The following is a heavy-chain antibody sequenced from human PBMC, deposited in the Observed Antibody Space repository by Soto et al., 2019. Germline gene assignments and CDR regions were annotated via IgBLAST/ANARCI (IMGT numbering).Heavy chain of an antibody. Sequence: SETLSLTCTVSGGSISSGGYYWSWIRQHPGKGLEWIGYIYYSGSTYYNPSLKSRVTISVDTSKNQFSLKLSSVTAADTAVYYCARDMGYCSSTSCYPHYGMDVWGQGTTATVSS. CDR1: GGSISSGGYY. D-gene: IGHD2-2*01. CDR2: IYYSGST. CDR3: ARDMGYCSSTSCYPHYGMDV. V-gene: IGHV4-31*03. J-gene: IGHJ6*02.